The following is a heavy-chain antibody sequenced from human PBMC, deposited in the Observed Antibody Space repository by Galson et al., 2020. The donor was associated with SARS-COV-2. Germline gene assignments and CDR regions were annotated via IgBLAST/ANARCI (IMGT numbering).Heavy chain of an antibody. Sequence: GGSLRLSCVATGFPFSRYALTWVRQAPGKGLKWVSSINGGGDHTYYADSVKGRFTISRDNSKNTLYLQMNNLRAEDTADYYCAREGYCSGGNCDGEIEYRGQGTLVSVSS. J-gene: IGHJ4*02. CDR2: INGGGDHT. CDR1: GFPFSRYA. CDR3: AREGYCSGGNCDGEIEY. V-gene: IGHV3-23*01. D-gene: IGHD2-15*01.